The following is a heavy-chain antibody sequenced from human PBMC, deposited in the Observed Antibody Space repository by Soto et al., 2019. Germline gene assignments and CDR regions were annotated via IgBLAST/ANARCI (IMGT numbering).Heavy chain of an antibody. D-gene: IGHD3-22*01. J-gene: IGHJ5*02. CDR3: ARLGAYYQSLEP. CDR2: IYYGGTT. V-gene: IGHV4-59*08. CDR1: GGSISSNS. Sequence: ETLFLSCTFPGGSISSNSWTWIRRPPGKGLERIGYIYYGGTTSYNPSLQSRVTISLETSKSQFSLRLTSVTSADTAAYSRARLGAYYQSLEPWGPGTLVTVST.